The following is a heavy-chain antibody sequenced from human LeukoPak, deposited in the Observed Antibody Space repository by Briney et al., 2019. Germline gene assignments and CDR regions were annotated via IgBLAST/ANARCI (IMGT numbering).Heavy chain of an antibody. Sequence: SETLSLTCTVSGASISRYYWSWIRQSPGKGLEWIGYVYNSETTSYYPSLKSRVAMSLYTSKSQFSLRLRSVTAADPALYSCAGGGYCSSASCFAPLFDWWGRGILVTVSS. CDR1: GASISRYY. CDR3: AGGGYCSSASCFAPLFDW. D-gene: IGHD2-2*01. CDR2: VYNSETT. V-gene: IGHV4-59*01. J-gene: IGHJ4*02.